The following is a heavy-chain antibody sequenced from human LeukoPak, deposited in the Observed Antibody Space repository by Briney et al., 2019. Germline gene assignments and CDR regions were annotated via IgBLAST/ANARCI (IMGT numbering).Heavy chain of an antibody. CDR1: GFTFSNYD. V-gene: IGHV3-13*01. D-gene: IGHD1-26*01. CDR2: IGTIGDT. CDR3: VRDRGSYRPIDY. J-gene: IGHJ4*02. Sequence: GGSLRLSCAASGFTFSNYDMHWVRQATGKGLEWVSAIGTIGDTYYVGSVKGRFTISRDNAENSLYLEMNSLRVEDTAIYYCVRDRGSYRPIDYWGQGTLVTVSS.